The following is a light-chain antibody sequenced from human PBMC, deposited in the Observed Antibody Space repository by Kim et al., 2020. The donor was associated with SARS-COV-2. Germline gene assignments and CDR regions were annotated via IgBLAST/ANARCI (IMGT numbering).Light chain of an antibody. V-gene: IGKV3-15*01. Sequence: GYLGERVTLSCRASQSVSSSLAWYQQKPGQAPRLLVYEASTRATGIPGRFTGSRSGTEFTLTISSLQSEDFAVYFCQHYNNWPLTFGGGTKVDIK. CDR1: QSVSSS. J-gene: IGKJ4*01. CDR2: EAS. CDR3: QHYNNWPLT.